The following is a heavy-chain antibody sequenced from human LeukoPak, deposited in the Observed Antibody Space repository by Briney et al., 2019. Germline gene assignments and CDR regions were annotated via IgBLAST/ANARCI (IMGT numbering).Heavy chain of an antibody. Sequence: GGSLRLSCAASGFTFSSYAMHWVRQAPGKGLEWVAVISYDGSNKYYADSVKGRFTISRDNSKNTLYLQMNSLRAEDTAVYYCAKEQWLARTYFDYWGQGTLVTVSS. V-gene: IGHV3-30*04. J-gene: IGHJ4*02. CDR3: AKEQWLARTYFDY. CDR1: GFTFSSYA. CDR2: ISYDGSNK. D-gene: IGHD6-19*01.